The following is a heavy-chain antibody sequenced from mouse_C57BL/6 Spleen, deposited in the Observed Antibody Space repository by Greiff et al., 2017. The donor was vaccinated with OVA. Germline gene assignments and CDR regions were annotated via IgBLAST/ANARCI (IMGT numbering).Heavy chain of an antibody. CDR2: IDPENGDT. Sequence: VQLQQSGAELVRPGASVKLSCTASGFNIKDDYMHWVKQRPEQGLEWIGWIDPENGDTEYASKFQGKATITADTSSNTAYLQLSSLTSEDTAVYYCTTLPHYYGSSYDYWGQVTTLTVSS. D-gene: IGHD1-1*01. J-gene: IGHJ2*01. CDR1: GFNIKDDY. V-gene: IGHV14-4*01. CDR3: TTLPHYYGSSYDY.